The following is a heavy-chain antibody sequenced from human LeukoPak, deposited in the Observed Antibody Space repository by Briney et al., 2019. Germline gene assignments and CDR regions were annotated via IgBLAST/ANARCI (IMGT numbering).Heavy chain of an antibody. CDR3: AKGRPGGAVLAAYFDY. CDR1: GFTFSHYA. CDR2: ITANSRST. D-gene: IGHD3-3*02. J-gene: IGHJ4*02. Sequence: GGSLRLSCAASGFTFSHYAMSWVRQSPGRGLEWVATITANSRSTYYADPVKGRFTISRDNSMDTLFLQMNSLRAADTAVYYCAKGRPGGAVLAAYFDYWGQGTLLTVSS. V-gene: IGHV3-23*01.